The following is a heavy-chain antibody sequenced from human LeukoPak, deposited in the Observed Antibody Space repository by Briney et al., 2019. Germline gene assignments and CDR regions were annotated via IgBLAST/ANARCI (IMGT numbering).Heavy chain of an antibody. D-gene: IGHD3-10*01. J-gene: IGHJ4*02. CDR2: INHSGST. CDR3: ARGRLYLWYFDY. CDR1: GGSFSGYY. Sequence: SETLSLTCAVYGGSFSGYYWSWIRQPPGKGLEWIGEINHSGSTNYNPSLKSRVTISVDKSKNQFSLKLSSVTAADTAVYYCARGRLYLWYFDYWGQGTLVTVSS. V-gene: IGHV4-34*01.